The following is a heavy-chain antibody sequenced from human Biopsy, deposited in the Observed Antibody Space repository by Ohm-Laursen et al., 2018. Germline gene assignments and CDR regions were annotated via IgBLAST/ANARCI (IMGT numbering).Heavy chain of an antibody. CDR2: ISVHNGDT. CDR3: SRDSFLGVSIRGADAYDI. J-gene: IGHJ3*02. V-gene: IGHV1-18*01. Sequence: SSVKVSCKASGYDFSGYGISWVRQAPGQGLEWVGWISVHNGDTDYSQKFEVRITMATNRSTSTAYMELRGLRSGDTAVYYCSRDSFLGVSIRGADAYDIWGQGTLVIVSS. CDR1: GYDFSGYG. D-gene: IGHD3-10*01.